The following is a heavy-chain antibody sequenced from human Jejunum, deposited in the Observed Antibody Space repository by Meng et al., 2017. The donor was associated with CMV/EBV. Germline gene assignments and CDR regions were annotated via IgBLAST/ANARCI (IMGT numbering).Heavy chain of an antibody. Sequence: ASGFTFSNYAMSWVRQAPGKGLEWVSGITPSGRSIYYADSVKGRFTISRDNSKSTLHLQMNSLRAEDTALYYCAKANSSWSNGMDVWGQGTTVTVSS. J-gene: IGHJ6*02. CDR1: GFTFSNYA. D-gene: IGHD6-13*01. V-gene: IGHV3-23*01. CDR2: ITPSGRSI. CDR3: AKANSSWSNGMDV.